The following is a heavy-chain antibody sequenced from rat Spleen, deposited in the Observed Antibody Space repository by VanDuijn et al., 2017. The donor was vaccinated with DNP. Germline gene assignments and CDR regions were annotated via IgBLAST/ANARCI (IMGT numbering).Heavy chain of an antibody. CDR2: INKDSSTI. D-gene: IGHD1-11*01. CDR1: GFNFNDYW. V-gene: IGHV4-2*01. Sequence: EVKLVESGGGLVQPGRSLKLSCAASGFNFNDYWMGWVRQTPGKGLEWIGEINKDSSTITYIPSLKDKCTISRDNDQNTLYLQMSKLGSEDTAIYYCARGPNYGGYADYFDYWGQGVMVTVSS. J-gene: IGHJ2*01. CDR3: ARGPNYGGYADYFDY.